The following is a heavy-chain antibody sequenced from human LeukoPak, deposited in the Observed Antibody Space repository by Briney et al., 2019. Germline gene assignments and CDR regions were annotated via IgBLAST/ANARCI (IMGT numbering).Heavy chain of an antibody. J-gene: IGHJ4*02. D-gene: IGHD4-17*01. CDR1: GFSLSTSD. CDR3: ARDLASHYGVYDY. V-gene: IGHV3-21*01. CDR2: ISSSSSYI. Sequence: GGSLRLSCTAASGFSLSTSDMNWVRQAPGKGLEWVSSISSSSSYIYYADSVKGRFTISRDNAKNSLYLQMNSLRAEDTAVYYCARDLASHYGVYDYWGQGTLVTVSS.